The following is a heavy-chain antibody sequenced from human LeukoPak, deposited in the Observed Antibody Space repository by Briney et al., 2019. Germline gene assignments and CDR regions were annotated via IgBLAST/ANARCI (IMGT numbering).Heavy chain of an antibody. J-gene: IGHJ4*02. CDR3: VRENYSSGWYGIIDY. Sequence: PSETLSLTCIVSGGSISSYYWSWLRQPPGKGLEWIGYIYYSGSTKYNPSLKSRVTISVDTSKNQFSLKLSSVTAADTAVYYCVRENYSSGWYGIIDYWGQGTLVTVSS. CDR1: GGSISSYY. CDR2: IYYSGST. D-gene: IGHD6-19*01. V-gene: IGHV4-59*01.